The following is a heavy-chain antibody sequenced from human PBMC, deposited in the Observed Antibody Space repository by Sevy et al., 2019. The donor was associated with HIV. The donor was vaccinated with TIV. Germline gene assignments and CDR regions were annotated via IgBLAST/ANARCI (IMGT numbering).Heavy chain of an antibody. CDR1: GFTFSSYA. V-gene: IGHV3-30*04. Sequence: GGSLRLSCAASGFTFSSYAVHWVRQAPGKGLEWVAVISYDGSNKYYADSVKGRFTISRDNSKNTLYLQMNSLRAEDTAVYYCARDGGEYYDFWSGYYYYGMDVWGQGTTVTVSS. J-gene: IGHJ6*02. D-gene: IGHD3-3*01. CDR2: ISYDGSNK. CDR3: ARDGGEYYDFWSGYYYYGMDV.